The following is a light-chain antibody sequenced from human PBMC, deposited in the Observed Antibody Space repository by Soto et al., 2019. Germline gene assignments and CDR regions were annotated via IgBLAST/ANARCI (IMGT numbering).Light chain of an antibody. CDR1: SGSVSTSYY. J-gene: IGLJ2*01. Sequence: QTVVTQEPSFSVSPGGTVTLTCGLSSGSVSTSYYPSWYQQTPGQAPRTLIYSTNTRPSGVPDRFSGSILGNKAALTITGAQADDESDYYCVLYMGSGLNVVFGGGTQLTVL. CDR2: STN. CDR3: VLYMGSGLNVV. V-gene: IGLV8-61*01.